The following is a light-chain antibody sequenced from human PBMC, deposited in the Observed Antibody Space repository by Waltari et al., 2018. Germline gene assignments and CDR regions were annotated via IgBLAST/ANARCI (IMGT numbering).Light chain of an antibody. Sequence: DIQMTQSPSTLSASVGDRVTITCRASQSVDDHLAWYQQKPGKAPNLLIYKASSLQSGVPSRFSGSGSGTEFTLTISSLQPEDYATYYCQQYNYHWTFGQGTKVEI. CDR3: QQYNYHWT. J-gene: IGKJ1*01. CDR1: QSVDDH. CDR2: KAS. V-gene: IGKV1-5*03.